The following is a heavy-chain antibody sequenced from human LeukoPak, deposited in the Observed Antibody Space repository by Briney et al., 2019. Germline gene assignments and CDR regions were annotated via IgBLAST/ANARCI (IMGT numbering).Heavy chain of an antibody. CDR3: ANEEVPNDY. J-gene: IGHJ4*02. Sequence: GGSLRLSCAVSGFTFSSFDMIWVRQTPGKGLEWVSVISASGDSTYYADSVQGRFIIFRDNSKNTVYLQMNSLRVEDTAVYYCANEEVPNDYWGQGTLVTVSS. CDR2: ISASGDST. CDR1: GFTFSSFD. V-gene: IGHV3-23*01. D-gene: IGHD4/OR15-4a*01.